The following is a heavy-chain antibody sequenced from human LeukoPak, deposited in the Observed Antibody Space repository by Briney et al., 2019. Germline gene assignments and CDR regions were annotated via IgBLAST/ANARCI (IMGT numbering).Heavy chain of an antibody. CDR1: GGSISSGGYY. V-gene: IGHV4-30-2*01. CDR2: IYHSGST. D-gene: IGHD3-16*01. Sequence: PSETLSLTCTVSGGSISSGGYYWSWIRQHPGKGLEWIGYIYHSGSTYYNPSLKSRVTISVDRSKNQFSLKLSSVTAADTAVYYCARVNILLGGGFDYWGQGTLVTVSS. J-gene: IGHJ4*02. CDR3: ARVNILLGGGFDY.